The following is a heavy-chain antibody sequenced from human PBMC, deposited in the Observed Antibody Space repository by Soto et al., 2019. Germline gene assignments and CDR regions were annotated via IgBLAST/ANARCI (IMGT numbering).Heavy chain of an antibody. CDR3: GDSGGFDI. CDR2: IKSKTDGGAT. J-gene: IGHJ3*02. CDR1: GFTFTNAW. D-gene: IGHD2-15*01. Sequence: PGGSLRLSCAASGFTFTNAWMTWVRQAPGKGLEWVGRIKSKTDGGATDYAAPVKGRFTISRDDSKHTAYLQMNSLKTEDTAVYYCGDSGGFDIWGQGTMVTVSS. V-gene: IGHV3-15*01.